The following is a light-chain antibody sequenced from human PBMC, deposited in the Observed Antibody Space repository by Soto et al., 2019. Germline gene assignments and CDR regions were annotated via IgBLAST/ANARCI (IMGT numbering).Light chain of an antibody. CDR1: QSVTN. V-gene: IGKV3-11*01. J-gene: IGKJ4*01. Sequence: EIVLTQSPATLSLSPGERATLSCRASQSVTNLAWYQQKPGQAPRLLIYDASNRATGIPARFSGSGSGTSFTLTISSLEPEDFAVYYCQQRTSFGGGTKVEIK. CDR3: QQRTS. CDR2: DAS.